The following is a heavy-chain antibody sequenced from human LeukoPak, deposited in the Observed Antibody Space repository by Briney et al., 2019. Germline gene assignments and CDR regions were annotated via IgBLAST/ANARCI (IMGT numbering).Heavy chain of an antibody. CDR3: ARGCSAGTPHNWFDP. D-gene: IGHD6-13*01. CDR1: GGSTSGFY. J-gene: IGHJ5*02. Sequence: KPSETPALPCTVSGGSTSGFYWSWIPQPPRKGLEWIGYIYYSGSTNYNPSLKSRVTISVDTSKNQFSLKLSSVTAADTAVYYCARGCSAGTPHNWFDPWGQGTLVTVSS. V-gene: IGHV4-59*01. CDR2: IYYSGST.